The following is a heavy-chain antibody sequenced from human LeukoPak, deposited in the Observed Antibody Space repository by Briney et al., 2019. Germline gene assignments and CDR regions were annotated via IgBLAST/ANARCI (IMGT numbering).Heavy chain of an antibody. V-gene: IGHV3-74*03. CDR1: GFTFRNYW. J-gene: IGHJ3*01. CDR3: TRDFIVGAETVAFDV. D-gene: IGHD1-26*01. Sequence: GGSLRLCCAASGFTFRNYWMHWVRQAREDGLVWVSSIKGDASTTTYADSVKGRFTISRDYAKNTLYLQMNSLRAEDTAIYYCTRDFIVGAETVAFDVWGPGTMVTVSS. CDR2: IKGDASTT.